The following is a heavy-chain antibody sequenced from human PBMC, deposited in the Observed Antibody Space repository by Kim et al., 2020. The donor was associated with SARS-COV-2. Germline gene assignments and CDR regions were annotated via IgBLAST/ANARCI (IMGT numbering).Heavy chain of an antibody. CDR3: ARDLYYFDY. CDR2: ISYDGSNK. Sequence: GGSLRLSCAASGFTFSSYAMHWVRQAPGKGLEWVAVISYDGSNKYYADSVKGRFTISRDNSKNTLYLQMNSLRAEDTAVYYCARDLYYFDYWGQGTLVTVSS. CDR1: GFTFSSYA. J-gene: IGHJ4*02. V-gene: IGHV3-30*04.